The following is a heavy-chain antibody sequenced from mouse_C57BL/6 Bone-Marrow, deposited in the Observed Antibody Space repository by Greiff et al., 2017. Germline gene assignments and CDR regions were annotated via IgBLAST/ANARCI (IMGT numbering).Heavy chain of an antibody. CDR2: MYPRSGTT. D-gene: IGHD2-3*01. Sequence: VQLQQSGAELARPGASVKLSCKASGYTFTSYGISWVKQRTGQGLEWIGEMYPRSGTTYYNEKFKGKATRTADKSSSTAYMELRSLTSEDSAVYFCARCGGDGYYFGYFDVWGTGTTVTVSS. CDR3: ARCGGDGYYFGYFDV. CDR1: GYTFTSYG. V-gene: IGHV1-81*01. J-gene: IGHJ1*03.